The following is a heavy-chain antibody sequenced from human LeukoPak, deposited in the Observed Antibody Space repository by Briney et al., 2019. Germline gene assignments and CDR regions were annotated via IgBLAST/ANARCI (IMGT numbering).Heavy chain of an antibody. CDR3: ARAIAGAGSKGYFDY. D-gene: IGHD6-13*01. CDR2: INPSGGST. CDR1: GYTFTSYY. V-gene: IGHV1-46*01. J-gene: IGHJ4*02. Sequence: ASVKVSCKASGYTFTSYYMHWVRQAPGQGLEWMGIINPSGGSTSYAQKFQGRVTMTRDMSTSTVYMELSSLRSEDTAVYYCARAIAGAGSKGYFDYWGQGTLVTVSS.